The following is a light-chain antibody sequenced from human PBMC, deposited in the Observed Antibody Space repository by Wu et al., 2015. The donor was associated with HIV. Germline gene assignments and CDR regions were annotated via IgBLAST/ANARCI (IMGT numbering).Light chain of an antibody. V-gene: IGKV3-20*01. CDR3: QQYGTSPLT. Sequence: EIVLTQSPGTLSLSPGERATLSCRASQSVSSNNLAWYQQKPGQAPRLLIHGASRRATGIPDRFSGSGSGTDFTLTITRLEPEDFAVYSCQQYGTSPLTFGGGTKVEIK. J-gene: IGKJ4*01. CDR1: QSVSSNN. CDR2: GAS.